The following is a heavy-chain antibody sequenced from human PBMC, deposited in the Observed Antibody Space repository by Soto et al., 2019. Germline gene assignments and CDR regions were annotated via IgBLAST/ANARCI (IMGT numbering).Heavy chain of an antibody. Sequence: LETLSLTCTFSGGSISSYYWSWIRQPPGKGLEWIGYIYYSGSTNYNPSLKSRVTISVDTSKNQFSLKLSSVTAADTAVYYCARRWGRNFDYWGQGTLVTVS. CDR1: GGSISSYY. CDR3: ARRWGRNFDY. CDR2: IYYSGST. V-gene: IGHV4-59*08. J-gene: IGHJ4*02. D-gene: IGHD2-15*01.